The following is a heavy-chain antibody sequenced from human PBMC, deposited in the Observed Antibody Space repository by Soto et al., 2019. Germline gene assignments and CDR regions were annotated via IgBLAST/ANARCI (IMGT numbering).Heavy chain of an antibody. CDR1: GGSVSSGSYY. Sequence: TSETLSLTCTVSGGSVSSGSYYWSWVRQPPGKGLEWIGYIYYSGSTNYNPSLKSRVTISVDTSKNQFSLKLSSVTAADTAVYYCARIVVVPAAIPDVWGQGTTVTVSS. V-gene: IGHV4-61*01. CDR3: ARIVVVPAAIPDV. D-gene: IGHD2-2*02. CDR2: IYYSGST. J-gene: IGHJ6*02.